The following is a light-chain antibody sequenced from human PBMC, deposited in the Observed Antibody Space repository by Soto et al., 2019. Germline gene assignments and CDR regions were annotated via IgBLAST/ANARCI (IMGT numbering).Light chain of an antibody. CDR1: QSISRW. V-gene: IGKV1-5*01. J-gene: IGKJ2*01. CDR3: QQYNISTT. CDR2: DAS. Sequence: DIQMTQSPSTLSASVGDRVTITCRASQSISRWLAWYQQKPGKAPKLLIYDASSLESGLPSRCSGSGSTTEFTLTISSLPHDDSATYGYQQYNISTTFGQGTKLEIK.